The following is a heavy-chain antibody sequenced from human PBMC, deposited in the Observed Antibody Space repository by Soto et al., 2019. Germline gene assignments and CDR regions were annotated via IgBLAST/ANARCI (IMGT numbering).Heavy chain of an antibody. J-gene: IGHJ5*02. Sequence: QVQLQESGPGLVKPSQTLSLTCTVSGGSISSGGYYWSWIRQHPGKGLEWIGYIYYSGSTYYNPSLKSRVTISVDTSKNPFSLKLRAVTAADTAVYYCAISSGYADWFDPWGQGTLVTVSS. CDR2: IYYSGST. V-gene: IGHV4-31*03. CDR3: AISSGYADWFDP. CDR1: GGSISSGGYY. D-gene: IGHD3-22*01.